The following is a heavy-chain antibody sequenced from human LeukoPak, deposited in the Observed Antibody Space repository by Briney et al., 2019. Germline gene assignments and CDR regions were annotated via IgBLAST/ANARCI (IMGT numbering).Heavy chain of an antibody. J-gene: IGHJ4*02. V-gene: IGHV1-69*13. CDR1: GGTFSSYA. CDR2: IIPIFGTA. Sequence: SVKVSCKASGGTFSSYAISWVRQAPGQGLEWMGGIIPIFGTANYARKFQGRVTITADESTSTAYMELSSLRSEDTAVYYCARSYSSGWYYNYWGQGTLVTVSS. D-gene: IGHD6-19*01. CDR3: ARSYSSGWYYNY.